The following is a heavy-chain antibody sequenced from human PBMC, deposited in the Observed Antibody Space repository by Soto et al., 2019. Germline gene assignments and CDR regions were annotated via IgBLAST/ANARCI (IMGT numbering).Heavy chain of an antibody. CDR1: GFTFSRYV. V-gene: IGHV3-30-3*01. J-gene: IGHJ6*02. CDR3: ARVGREPYYYYGMDV. Sequence: GGSLRLSCATSGFTFSRYVMHWVRQPPGKGPEWVAQISSDGRTKYYADSVKGRFTISRDNSKNTLYLQMNSLRAEDTAVYYCARVGREPYYYYGMDVWGQGTTVTVSS. CDR2: ISSDGRTK. D-gene: IGHD1-26*01.